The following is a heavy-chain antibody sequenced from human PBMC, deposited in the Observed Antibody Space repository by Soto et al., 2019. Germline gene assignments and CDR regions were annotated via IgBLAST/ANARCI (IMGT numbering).Heavy chain of an antibody. D-gene: IGHD6-25*01. CDR1: GFTFDDFA. V-gene: IGHV3-9*01. CDR3: VKGRGSYEVKFGMDV. CDR2: VDWNSGST. Sequence: GGSLRLSCAASGFTFDDFAMHWVRQAPGKGLEWVSGVDWNSGSTAYADSVKGRFTISRDNARNPLYLQMNSLRVEDTALYYCVKGRGSYEVKFGMDVWGQGTTVTVSS. J-gene: IGHJ6*02.